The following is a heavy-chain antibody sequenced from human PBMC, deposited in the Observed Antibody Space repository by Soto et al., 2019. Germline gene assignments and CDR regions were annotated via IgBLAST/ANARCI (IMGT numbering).Heavy chain of an antibody. J-gene: IGHJ4*02. D-gene: IGHD6-13*01. CDR1: GGTFSSYA. CDR3: VRDSGAKLSSS. V-gene: IGHV1-69*13. CDR2: IVPIYRTA. Sequence: ASVKVSCKASGGTFSSYAISWVLQAPGQGLEWVGGIVPIYRTADYAQKFQGRVTITADESARTSYMELRSLKSQDTAVYYCVRDSGAKLSSSWGQGTLVTVSS.